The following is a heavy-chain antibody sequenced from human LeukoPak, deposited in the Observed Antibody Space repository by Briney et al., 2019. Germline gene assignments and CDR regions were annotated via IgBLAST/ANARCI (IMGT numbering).Heavy chain of an antibody. D-gene: IGHD6-13*01. J-gene: IGHJ4*02. Sequence: ASVKVSCKASGYTFTGYYMHWVRQAPGQGLEWMGWINPNSGGTNYAQKFQGRVTMTRDTSISTAYMELSRLRSDDTAVYYCARGLHLSSSPLYYFDYWGQGTLVTVSS. CDR3: ARGLHLSSSPLYYFDY. V-gene: IGHV1-2*02. CDR2: INPNSGGT. CDR1: GYTFTGYY.